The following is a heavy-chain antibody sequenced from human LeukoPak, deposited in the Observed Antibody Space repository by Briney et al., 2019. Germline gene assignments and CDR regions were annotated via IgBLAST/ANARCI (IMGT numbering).Heavy chain of an antibody. J-gene: IGHJ4*02. V-gene: IGHV4-61*02. D-gene: IGHD3-22*01. CDR3: ARDSSGPGVDY. CDR1: GGSISSGSYY. Sequence: PSQTLSLTCTVSGGSISSGSYYWSWIRQPAGKGLEWIGRIYTSGSTNYNPSLKSRVTISVDTSKNQFSLKLSSVTAADTAVYYCARDSSGPGVDYWGQGTLVTVSS. CDR2: IYTSGST.